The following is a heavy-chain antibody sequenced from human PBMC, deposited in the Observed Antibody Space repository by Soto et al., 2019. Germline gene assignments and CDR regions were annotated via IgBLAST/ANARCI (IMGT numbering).Heavy chain of an antibody. J-gene: IGHJ4*02. V-gene: IGHV4-4*02. CDR3: AAGNVASMLES. Sequence: SETLSLTCAFSVGSISSRDWWTWVRQAPGKGLEWIGKMYHSGGTDYSPSLKSRVTISIDKSQKHFSLKLSSVTAADTAVYFCAAGNVASMLESWRRGTLVSVSS. CDR1: VGSISSRDW. CDR2: MYHSGGT.